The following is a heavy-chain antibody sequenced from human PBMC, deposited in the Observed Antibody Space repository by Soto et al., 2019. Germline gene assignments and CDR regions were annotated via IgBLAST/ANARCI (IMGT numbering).Heavy chain of an antibody. CDR2: IIPIFGTA. CDR1: GGTFSSYA. Sequence: QVQLVQSGAEVKKPGSSVKVSCKASGGTFSSYAISWVRQAPGQGLEWMGGIIPIFGTANYAQKFQGRVTITADKSTCTAYMELSSLRSEDTAVYYCARSARDIVVVPAAMGAYYYYGMDVWGQGTTVTVSS. CDR3: ARSARDIVVVPAAMGAYYYYGMDV. D-gene: IGHD2-2*01. V-gene: IGHV1-69*06. J-gene: IGHJ6*01.